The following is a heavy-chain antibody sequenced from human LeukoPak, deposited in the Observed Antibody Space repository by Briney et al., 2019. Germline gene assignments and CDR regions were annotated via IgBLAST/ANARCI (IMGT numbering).Heavy chain of an antibody. Sequence: GASVKVSCKASGYTFTGYYMHWVRQAPGQGLEWMGWINPNSGGTNYAQKFQGRVTMTRDTSISTAYMELSRLRSDDTAVYYCARDSPSHYYDSSGSLDYWGQGTLVTVSS. V-gene: IGHV1-2*02. CDR2: INPNSGGT. CDR1: GYTFTGYY. D-gene: IGHD3-22*01. CDR3: ARDSPSHYYDSSGSLDY. J-gene: IGHJ4*02.